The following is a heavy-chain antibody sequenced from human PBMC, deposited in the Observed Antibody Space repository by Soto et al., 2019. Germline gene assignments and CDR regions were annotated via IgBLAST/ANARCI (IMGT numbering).Heavy chain of an antibody. V-gene: IGHV3-49*04. CDR3: NRVGLTGEWFDP. Sequence: GGSLRLSCTASGFTFGDYAMSWVRQAPGKGLEWVGFIRSKAYGGTTEYAASVKGRFTISRDDSKSIAYLQMNSLKTEDTAVYYCNRVGLTGEWFDPWGQGTLVTVSS. J-gene: IGHJ5*02. CDR1: GFTFGDYA. CDR2: IRSKAYGGTT. D-gene: IGHD3-9*01.